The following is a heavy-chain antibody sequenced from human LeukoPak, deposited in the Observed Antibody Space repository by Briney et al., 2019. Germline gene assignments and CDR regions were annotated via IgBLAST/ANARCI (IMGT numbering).Heavy chain of an antibody. CDR3: ARTSSGYYYGAFNWFDP. J-gene: IGHJ5*02. V-gene: IGHV4-39*07. CDR1: GGSISSSSYY. CDR2: IYYSGST. Sequence: SETLSLTCTVSGGSISSSSYYWGWIRQPPGKGLEWIGSIYYSGSTYYNPSLKSRVTISVDTSKNQFSLKLSSVTVADTAVYYCARTSSGYYYGAFNWFDPWGQGTLVTVSS. D-gene: IGHD3-22*01.